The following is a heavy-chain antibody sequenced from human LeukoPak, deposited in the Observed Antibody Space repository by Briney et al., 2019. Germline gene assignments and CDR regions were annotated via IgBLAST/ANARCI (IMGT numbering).Heavy chain of an antibody. CDR2: IWYDESNK. J-gene: IGHJ4*02. D-gene: IGHD6-13*01. V-gene: IGHV3-33*01. CDR1: GFSSYG. Sequence: GGSLRLSCVASGFSSYGMHWVRQAPGKGLEWVAVIWYDESNKYYADSVKGRFTISRDNSRNTLYLQMNSLRAEDTAVYYCARDGFSSSWYGRALDYWGQGTLVTVSS. CDR3: ARDGFSSSWYGRALDY.